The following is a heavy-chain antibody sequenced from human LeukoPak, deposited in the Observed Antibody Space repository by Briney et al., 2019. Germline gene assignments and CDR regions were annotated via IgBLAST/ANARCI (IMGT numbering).Heavy chain of an antibody. CDR2: INPNSGGT. CDR1: GYTFTGYY. D-gene: IGHD3-22*01. J-gene: IGHJ4*02. Sequence: ASVKVSCKASGYTFTGYYMHWVRQAPGQGLEWMGWINPNSGGTNYAQKFQGRVTMTRDTSISTVYMELSRLRSDDTAVYYCARVGYYESSGYYEYWGQGTLVTVSS. CDR3: ARVGYYESSGYYEY. V-gene: IGHV1-2*02.